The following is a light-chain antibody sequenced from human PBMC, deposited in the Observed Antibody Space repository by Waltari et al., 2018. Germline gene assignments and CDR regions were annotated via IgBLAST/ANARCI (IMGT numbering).Light chain of an antibody. CDR1: QGISTY. J-gene: IGKJ1*01. CDR3: QQYYSYPRT. Sequence: AIRITQSPSSLPASTGDRVTITCRASQGISTYLAWHQQKPGKAPKLLIYAASTLQSGVPSRFSGSGSGTDFTLTISCLQSEDFATYYCQQYYSYPRTFGQGTKVEI. V-gene: IGKV1-8*01. CDR2: AAS.